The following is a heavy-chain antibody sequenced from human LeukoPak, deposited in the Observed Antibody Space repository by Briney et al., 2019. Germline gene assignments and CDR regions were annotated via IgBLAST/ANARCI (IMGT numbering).Heavy chain of an antibody. Sequence: GGSLRLSCAASGFTFSTYAMTWVRQAPGKGLEWVSVIYSGGSTYYADSVKGRFTISRDNSKNTLYLQMNSLRAEDTAVYYCASPYSSGWYGLDYWGQGTLVTVSS. CDR2: IYSGGST. J-gene: IGHJ4*02. CDR3: ASPYSSGWYGLDY. D-gene: IGHD6-19*01. V-gene: IGHV3-66*01. CDR1: GFTFSTYA.